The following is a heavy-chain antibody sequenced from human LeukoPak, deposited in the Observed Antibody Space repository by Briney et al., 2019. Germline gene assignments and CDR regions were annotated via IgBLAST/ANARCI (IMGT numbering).Heavy chain of an antibody. CDR1: GFTFSSYW. CDR2: INSDGSST. CDR3: ARDGILWFGEPPYYFDY. V-gene: IGHV3-74*01. J-gene: IGHJ4*02. D-gene: IGHD3-10*01. Sequence: PGGSLRLSCAASGFTFSSYWMHWVRQAPGKGLVWVSRINSDGSSTSYADSVKGRFTISRDNSKNTLYLQMNSLRAEDTAVYYCARDGILWFGEPPYYFDYWGQGTLVTVSS.